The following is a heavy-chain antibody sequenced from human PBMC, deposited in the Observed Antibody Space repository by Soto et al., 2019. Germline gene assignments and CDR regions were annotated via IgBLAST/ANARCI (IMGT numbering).Heavy chain of an antibody. CDR2: ISAGGGST. CDR1: GFTFSSYA. CDR3: AKVLDLYASGAFDI. J-gene: IGHJ3*02. V-gene: IGHV3-23*01. Sequence: EVQLLESGGGLVQPGGSLRLSCAASGFTFSSYAMSWVRQAPGKGLECVSPISAGGGSTSYADSVKGRFTISRDNSKNSLYLQMNSLRAEDTAVYYCAKVLDLYASGAFDIWGQGTTVTVSS. D-gene: IGHD3-3*01.